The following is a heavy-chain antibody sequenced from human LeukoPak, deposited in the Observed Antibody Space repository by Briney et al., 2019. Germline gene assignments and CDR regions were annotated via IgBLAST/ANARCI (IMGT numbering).Heavy chain of an antibody. CDR2: ISYDGSNK. CDR1: GFTFSSYG. Sequence: QPGGSLRLSCAASGFTFSSYGMHWVRQAPGKGLEWVAVISYDGSNKYYADSVKGRFTISRDNSKNTLYLQMNSLRAEDTAVYYCAKDGWSYYGSGSPTGFDYWGQGTLVTVSS. V-gene: IGHV3-30*18. CDR3: AKDGWSYYGSGSPTGFDY. J-gene: IGHJ4*02. D-gene: IGHD3-10*01.